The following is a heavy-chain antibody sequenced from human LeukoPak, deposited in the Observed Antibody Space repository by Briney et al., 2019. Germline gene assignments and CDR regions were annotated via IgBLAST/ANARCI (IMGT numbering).Heavy chain of an antibody. V-gene: IGHV3-73*01. CDR2: IRSKANSYAT. D-gene: IGHD3-10*01. CDR1: GFTFSGSA. J-gene: IGHJ3*02. Sequence: GGSLRLSCAASGFTFSGSAMHWVRQASGKGLEWVGRIRSKANSYATAYAASVKGRFTISRDDSKNTAYLQMSSLKTEDTAVYYCTRLAPGSGSYDAFDIWGQGTMVTVSS. CDR3: TRLAPGSGSYDAFDI.